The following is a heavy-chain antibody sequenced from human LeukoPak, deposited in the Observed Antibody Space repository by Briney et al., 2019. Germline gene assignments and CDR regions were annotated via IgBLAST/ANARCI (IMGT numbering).Heavy chain of an antibody. J-gene: IGHJ4*02. CDR2: ISSSSTI. V-gene: IGHV3-48*04. D-gene: IGHD3-16*02. CDR3: ARVLDSYYDYVWGSYRYSDY. CDR1: GFTFSSYS. Sequence: PGGSLRLSCAATGFTFSSYSMNWVRQAPGKGLEWVSYISSSSTIYYADSVKGRFTISRDNAKNSLYLQMNSLRAEDTAVYYCARVLDSYYDYVWGSYRYSDYWGQGTLVTVSS.